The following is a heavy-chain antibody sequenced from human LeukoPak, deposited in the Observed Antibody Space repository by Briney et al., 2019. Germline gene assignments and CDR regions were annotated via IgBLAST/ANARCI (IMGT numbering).Heavy chain of an antibody. V-gene: IGHV4-61*02. CDR3: ARVTGAATGIYYYYYYMDV. D-gene: IGHD6-13*01. Sequence: SETLSLTCTVSGGTVNSGTYYWSWIRQPAGKGLEWIGRIYTSGSTNYNPSLKSRVTMSVDTSQNQFSLKLSSVTAADTAVYYCARVTGAATGIYYYYYYMDVWGKGTTVTVSS. J-gene: IGHJ6*03. CDR2: IYTSGST. CDR1: GGTVNSGTYY.